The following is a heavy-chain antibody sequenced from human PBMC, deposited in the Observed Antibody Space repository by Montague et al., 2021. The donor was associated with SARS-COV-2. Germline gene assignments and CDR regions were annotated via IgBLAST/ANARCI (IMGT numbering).Heavy chain of an antibody. J-gene: IGHJ6*02. D-gene: IGHD3-10*01. CDR3: ARGCLSYFGAGSHCYGMDV. V-gene: IGHV4-59*01. CDR2: ISDSGST. Sequence: SETLSLTCSVSGTSITSYYWNCIRQPPVKGLEWTGYISDSGSTNYSPSLKSRVTMSADTSKNQMSLKLTSVTAADTAVYYCARGCLSYFGAGSHCYGMDVWGQGTTVTVSS. CDR1: GTSITSYY.